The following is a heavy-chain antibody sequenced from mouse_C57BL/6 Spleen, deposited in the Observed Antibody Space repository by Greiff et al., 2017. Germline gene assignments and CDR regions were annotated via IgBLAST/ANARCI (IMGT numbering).Heavy chain of an antibody. D-gene: IGHD1-1*01. CDR2: IYPRDGST. V-gene: IGHV1-78*01. J-gene: IGHJ4*01. CDR1: GYTFTDYT. Sequence: QVQLQQSDAELVKPGASVKISCKVSGYTFTDYTIHWMKQRPEQGLEWIGYIYPRDGSTKYNEKFKGKATLTADKSSSTAYMQLNSLTSEDSAVYFCARGVYYYGSSYLGAMDYWGQGTSVTVSS. CDR3: ARGVYYYGSSYLGAMDY.